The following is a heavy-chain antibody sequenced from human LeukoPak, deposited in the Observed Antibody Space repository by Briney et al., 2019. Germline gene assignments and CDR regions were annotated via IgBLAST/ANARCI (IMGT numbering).Heavy chain of an antibody. CDR2: ISWNSGSI. J-gene: IGHJ4*02. CDR3: AKDYYDSSGYYWPMDY. D-gene: IGHD3-22*01. V-gene: IGHV3-9*01. CDR1: GFTFDDYA. Sequence: PGGSLRLSCAASGFTFDDYAMHWVRQAPGKGLEWVSGISWNSGSIGYADSVKGRFTISRDNAKNSLYLQMNSLRAEDTALYYCAKDYYDSSGYYWPMDYWGQGTLVTVSS.